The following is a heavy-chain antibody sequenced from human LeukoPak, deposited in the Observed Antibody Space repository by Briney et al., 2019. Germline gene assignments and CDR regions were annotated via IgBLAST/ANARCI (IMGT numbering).Heavy chain of an antibody. CDR3: AKRGIVIRAVIIIGFHKEAYYFDY. J-gene: IGHJ4*02. CDR2: ISERGGST. Sequence: GGSLRLSCAASGFIFSSYPMSWVRQAPGKGLEWVSGISERGGSTNYADSVKGRFIISRDTSKNTVYLQMNSLRVEDTAVYFCAKRGIVIRAVIIIGFHKEAYYFDYWGQGILVTVSS. CDR1: GFIFSSYP. V-gene: IGHV3-23*01. D-gene: IGHD3-10*01.